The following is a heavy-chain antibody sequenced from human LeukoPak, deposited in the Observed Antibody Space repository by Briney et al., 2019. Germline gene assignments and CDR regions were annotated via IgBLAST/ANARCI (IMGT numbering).Heavy chain of an antibody. CDR1: GFTFSSYA. D-gene: IGHD5-18*01. Sequence: PGGSLRLSCAASGFTFSSYAMSWVRQAPGKGLEWVSAISGSGGSTYYADSVKGRFTISRDNTKNSVYLQMNSLRGEDTGVYYCAMDSYGPDDYWGQGTLVTVSS. J-gene: IGHJ4*02. V-gene: IGHV3-23*01. CDR3: AMDSYGPDDY. CDR2: ISGSGGST.